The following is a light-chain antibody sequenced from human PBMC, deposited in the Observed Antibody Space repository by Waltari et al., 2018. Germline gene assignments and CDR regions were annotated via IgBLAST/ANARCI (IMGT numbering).Light chain of an antibody. V-gene: IGKV1-17*01. CDR3: LQHNSYPLT. CDR2: SAS. Sequence: DIQMTQSPSSLSASVGDRVTITCRASQGIRNDLAWYQQKPGKAPKRLIYSASSLQSGVPSRVSGSGSGTEFTLTNSRLQPEDFATYYCLQHNSYPLTFGGGTKVEIK. J-gene: IGKJ4*01. CDR1: QGIRND.